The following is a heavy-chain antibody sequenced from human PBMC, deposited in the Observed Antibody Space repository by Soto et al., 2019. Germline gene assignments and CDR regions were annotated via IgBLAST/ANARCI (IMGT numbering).Heavy chain of an antibody. Sequence: GGSLRLSCAASGFTFSNAWMSWVRQAPGKGLEWVGRIKSKTDGGTTDYAAPVKGRFTISRDDSKNTLYPQMNSLKTEDTAVYYCTTDFDYSSSYDAFDIWGQGTMVTVSS. D-gene: IGHD6-13*01. CDR3: TTDFDYSSSYDAFDI. CDR2: IKSKTDGGTT. V-gene: IGHV3-15*01. J-gene: IGHJ3*02. CDR1: GFTFSNAW.